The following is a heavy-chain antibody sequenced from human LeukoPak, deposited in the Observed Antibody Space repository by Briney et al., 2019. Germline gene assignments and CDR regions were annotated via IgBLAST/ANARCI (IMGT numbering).Heavy chain of an antibody. CDR3: ARRYGYCSGGSCYIFDY. CDR1: GYSFTSYW. J-gene: IGHJ4*02. Sequence: GESLKISCKGSGYSFTSYWIGWVPQMPGKGLEWMGIIYPGDSDTRYSPSFQGQVTISADKSISTAYLQWSSLKASDTAMYYCARRYGYCSGGSCYIFDYWGQGTLVTVSS. D-gene: IGHD2-15*01. CDR2: IYPGDSDT. V-gene: IGHV5-51*01.